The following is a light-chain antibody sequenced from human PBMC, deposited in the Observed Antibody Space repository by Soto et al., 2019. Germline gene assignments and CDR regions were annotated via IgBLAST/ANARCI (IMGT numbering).Light chain of an antibody. CDR1: QSVGSY. J-gene: IGKJ5*01. CDR3: QQYTGPPTT. V-gene: IGKV3-20*01. Sequence: EIVLIQSPATLSLSPGERATLSCRASQSVGSYLAWYQQKPGQAPRLLIYGASSRATGIPDRFSGSGSGTDFTLTITRLEPEDSAVYFCQQYTGPPTTFGQGTRLEIK. CDR2: GAS.